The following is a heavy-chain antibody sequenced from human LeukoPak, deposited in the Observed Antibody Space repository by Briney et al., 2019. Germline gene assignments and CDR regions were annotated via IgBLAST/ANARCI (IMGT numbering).Heavy chain of an antibody. V-gene: IGHV4-59*01. Sequence: SETLSLTCTVSGGSISSYYWSWIRQPPGKGLEWIGYIYYSGSTNYNPSLKSRVTISVDTSKNQFSLKLSSVTAADTAVYYCARALVREGYNYYMDVWGKGTTVTVSS. D-gene: IGHD3-10*01. CDR2: IYYSGST. CDR1: GGSISSYY. J-gene: IGHJ6*03. CDR3: ARALVREGYNYYMDV.